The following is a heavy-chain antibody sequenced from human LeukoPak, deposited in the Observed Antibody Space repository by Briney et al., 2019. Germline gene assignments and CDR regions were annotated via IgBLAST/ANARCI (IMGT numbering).Heavy chain of an antibody. CDR3: ARSDSVLRYFDWTGPRVYYMDV. D-gene: IGHD3-9*01. Sequence: ASVKVSCKASGYTFTSYGIGWVRQAPGQGLEWMGWISAYNGNTNYAQKLQGRVTMTTDTSTSTAYMELSSLRSEDTAVYYCARSDSVLRYFDWTGPRVYYMDVWGKGTTVTISS. V-gene: IGHV1-18*01. J-gene: IGHJ6*03. CDR2: ISAYNGNT. CDR1: GYTFTSYG.